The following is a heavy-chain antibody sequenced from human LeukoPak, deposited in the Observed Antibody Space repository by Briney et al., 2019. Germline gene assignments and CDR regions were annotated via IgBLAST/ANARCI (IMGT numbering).Heavy chain of an antibody. CDR1: GFTFTHYA. V-gene: IGHV3-7*01. D-gene: IGHD6-19*01. Sequence: PGGSLRLSCAASGFTFTHYAMHWVRQTPGKGLEWVANIKQDGSQKSYVDSVKGRFTISRDNAKNSLYLQMNSLRAEDTAVYYCARETPDSSGWDWGQGTLVTVSS. J-gene: IGHJ4*02. CDR3: ARETPDSSGWD. CDR2: IKQDGSQK.